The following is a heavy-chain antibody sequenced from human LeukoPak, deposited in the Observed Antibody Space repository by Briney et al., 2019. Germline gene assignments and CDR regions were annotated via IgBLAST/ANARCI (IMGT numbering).Heavy chain of an antibody. V-gene: IGHV1-2*02. Sequence: ASVKVSCKASGYTFTGYYMPWVRQAPGQGLEWMGWTNPNSGGTNYAQKFQGRVTMTRDTSISTAYMELSRLRSDDTAVYYCARSPGLWFGEQLIDYWGQGTLVTVSS. CDR1: GYTFTGYY. CDR2: TNPNSGGT. J-gene: IGHJ4*02. CDR3: ARSPGLWFGEQLIDY. D-gene: IGHD3-10*01.